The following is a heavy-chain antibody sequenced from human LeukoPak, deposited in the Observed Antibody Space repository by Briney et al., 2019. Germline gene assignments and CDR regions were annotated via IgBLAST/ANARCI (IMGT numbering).Heavy chain of an antibody. CDR1: GYTFTGYY. V-gene: IGHV1-2*02. D-gene: IGHD1-26*01. J-gene: IGHJ4*02. Sequence: ASVKVSCKASGYTFTGYYMHWVRQAPGQGLEWMGWINPNSGGTNYAQKFQGRVTMTRDTSISTAYMELSRLRSDDTAAYYCARAVSTSGSCWGQGTLVTVSS. CDR2: INPNSGGT. CDR3: ARAVSTSGSC.